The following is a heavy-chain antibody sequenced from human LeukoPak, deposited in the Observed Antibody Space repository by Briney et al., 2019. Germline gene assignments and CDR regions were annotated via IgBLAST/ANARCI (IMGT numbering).Heavy chain of an antibody. CDR2: ISVYNGNT. J-gene: IGHJ6*03. CDR1: GYTFTSYG. CDR3: ARSHHFVAVAGTPHYYYYIDV. D-gene: IGHD6-19*01. Sequence: GASVKVSCKASGYTFTSYGISWVRQAPGQGLEWMGWISVYNGNTNYAQKLQGRATMTTDTSTSTAYMELRSLRSDDTAVYYCARSHHFVAVAGTPHYYYYIDVWGKGTTVTVSS. V-gene: IGHV1-18*01.